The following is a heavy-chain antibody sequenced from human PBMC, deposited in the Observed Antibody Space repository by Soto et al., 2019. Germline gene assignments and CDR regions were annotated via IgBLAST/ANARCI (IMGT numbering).Heavy chain of an antibody. CDR2: ISYDGSNK. J-gene: IGHJ4*02. CDR1: GFTFSSYG. V-gene: IGHV3-30*18. Sequence: QVQLVESGGGVVQPGRSLRLSCAASGFTFSSYGMHWVRQAPGKGLEWVAVISYDGSNKYYADSVKGRFTISRDNSKNTLYLQMNSLRAEDTDVYYCAKDGTGTDYWGQGTLVTVSS. CDR3: AKDGTGTDY. D-gene: IGHD1-1*01.